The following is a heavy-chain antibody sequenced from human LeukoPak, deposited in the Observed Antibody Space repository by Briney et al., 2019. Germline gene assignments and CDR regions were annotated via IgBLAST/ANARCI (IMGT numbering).Heavy chain of an antibody. Sequence: GGSLRLSCAASGFTFSSYGMSWVRQAPGKGLEWVSAMSGSGGSTYYADSVKGRFTNSRDNSKNTLYLQMNSLRAEDTAVYYCAKVPILGYCSGGSCRNFDYWGQGTLVTVSS. V-gene: IGHV3-23*01. J-gene: IGHJ4*02. D-gene: IGHD2-15*01. CDR1: GFTFSSYG. CDR3: AKVPILGYCSGGSCRNFDY. CDR2: MSGSGGST.